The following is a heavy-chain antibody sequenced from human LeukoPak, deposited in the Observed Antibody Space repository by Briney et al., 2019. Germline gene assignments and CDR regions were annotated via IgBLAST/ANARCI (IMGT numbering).Heavy chain of an antibody. CDR1: GYSISSGYL. V-gene: IGHV4-38-2*02. CDR2: IYHRGKA. J-gene: IGHJ5*02. Sequence: SESLSLTCAASGYSISSGYLWSFIRQPPGKRLGLIDRIYHRGKAHYNPSLKSRVTISVETSKNQFSLKMYSVTAADTAVYYCARDPRWLTPDCTSTSCYENYFDPWGQGTLVTVSS. D-gene: IGHD2-2*01. CDR3: ARDPRWLTPDCTSTSCYENYFDP.